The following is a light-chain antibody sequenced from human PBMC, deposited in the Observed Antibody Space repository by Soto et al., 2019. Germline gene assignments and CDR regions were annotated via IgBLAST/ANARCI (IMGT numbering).Light chain of an antibody. V-gene: IGLV3-21*04. CDR1: NIGIKS. CDR2: YDS. Sequence: SYELTQPPSVSVAPGQTARLTCGGNNIGIKSVHWYQQKPGQAPVLVIYYDSDRPSGIPERLSGSNSGNTATLTISRVEAGDEADYYCQVWDSSSDHVVFGGGTKLTVL. J-gene: IGLJ2*01. CDR3: QVWDSSSDHVV.